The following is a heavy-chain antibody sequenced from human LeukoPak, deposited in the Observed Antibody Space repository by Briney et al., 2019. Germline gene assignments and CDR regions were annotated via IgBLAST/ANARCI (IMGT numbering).Heavy chain of an antibody. CDR1: GFTFSSYA. J-gene: IGHJ4*02. D-gene: IGHD5-18*01. CDR3: AREEVQLWSHRSQSHFDY. V-gene: IGHV3-30*04. Sequence: PGGSLRLSCAASGFTFSSYAMHWVRQAPGKGLEWVAVISYDGSNKYYADSVKGRFTISRDNSKNTLYLQMNSLRAEDTAVYYCAREEVQLWSHRSQSHFDYWGQGTLVTVSS. CDR2: ISYDGSNK.